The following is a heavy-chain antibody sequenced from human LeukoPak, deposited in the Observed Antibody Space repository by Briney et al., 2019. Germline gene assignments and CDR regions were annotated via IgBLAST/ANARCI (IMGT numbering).Heavy chain of an antibody. Sequence: GGPLRLSCAASGFTFSSYGMSWVRQAPGKGLEWVSAISGSGGDTYYADSVKGRFTISRDNSKNTLYLQMNSLGAEDTAVYYCAKRAPMVRGRTDYQYGMDVWGQGTTVTVSS. D-gene: IGHD3-10*01. V-gene: IGHV3-23*01. CDR2: ISGSGGDT. CDR3: AKRAPMVRGRTDYQYGMDV. J-gene: IGHJ6*02. CDR1: GFTFSSYG.